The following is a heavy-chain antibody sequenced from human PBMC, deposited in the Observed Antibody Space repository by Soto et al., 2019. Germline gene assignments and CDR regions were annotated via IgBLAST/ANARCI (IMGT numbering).Heavy chain of an antibody. D-gene: IGHD3-22*01. J-gene: IGHJ5*02. V-gene: IGHV4-61*08. CDR1: GGSISSGGYY. Sequence: PSETLSLTCTVSGGSISSGGYYWSWIRQPPGKGLEWIGDINHSGSTNYNPSLKSRVTISVDTSKNQFSLSLNSVTAADTAVYYCARAYYDASGYGLDPWGQGTLVTLSS. CDR2: INHSGST. CDR3: ARAYYDASGYGLDP.